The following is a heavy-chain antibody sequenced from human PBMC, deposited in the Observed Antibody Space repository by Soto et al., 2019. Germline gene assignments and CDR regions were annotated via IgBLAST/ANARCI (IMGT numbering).Heavy chain of an antibody. Sequence: QLQLQESGSGLVKPSQTLYLTCAVSGGSISSGGYSWSWIRQPPGKGLEWIGYIYHSESTYYNPSLKSRVTISVDRSKNQFSLKLSSVTAADTAVYYCARAGGLGAVAADYWGQGTLVTVSS. D-gene: IGHD6-19*01. CDR2: IYHSEST. CDR3: ARAGGLGAVAADY. V-gene: IGHV4-30-2*01. J-gene: IGHJ4*02. CDR1: GGSISSGGYS.